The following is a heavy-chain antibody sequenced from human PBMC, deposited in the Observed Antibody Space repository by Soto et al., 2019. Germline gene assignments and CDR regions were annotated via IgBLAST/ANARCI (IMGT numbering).Heavy chain of an antibody. V-gene: IGHV4-30-2*01. Sequence: PSETLSLTCAVSGGSISSGGYSWSWIRQPPGKGLEWIGYIYHSGSTYYNPSLKSRVTISVDRSKNQFSLKLSSVTAADMAVYYCAREYSSSWYGAFDIWGQGTMVTVSS. CDR3: AREYSSSWYGAFDI. CDR1: GGSISSGGYS. CDR2: IYHSGST. J-gene: IGHJ3*02. D-gene: IGHD6-13*01.